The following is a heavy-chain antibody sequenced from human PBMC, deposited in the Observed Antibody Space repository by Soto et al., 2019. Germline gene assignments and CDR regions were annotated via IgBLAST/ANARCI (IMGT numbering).Heavy chain of an antibody. CDR1: GYTFTSYA. V-gene: IGHV1-3*01. CDR2: INAGNGNT. Sequence: GASVKVSCKASGYTFTSYAMHWVRQAPGQRLEWMGWINAGNGNTKYSQKFQGRVTITRDTSASTAYVELSSLRSEDTAVYYCARWRTYYDFWSGPDYYYYYGMEVWGQGTTVTVSS. J-gene: IGHJ6*02. CDR3: ARWRTYYDFWSGPDYYYYYGMEV. D-gene: IGHD3-3*01.